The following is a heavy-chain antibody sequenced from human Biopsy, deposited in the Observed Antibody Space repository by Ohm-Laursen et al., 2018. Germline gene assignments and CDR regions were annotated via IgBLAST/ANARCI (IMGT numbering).Heavy chain of an antibody. CDR1: GYSIKSGYY. Sequence: GTLSLTWPVSGYSIKSGYYWGWIRQPPGKGLEWIGNIYHSGSTYYNPSLKSRVTISVEKSKNQFSLKLSSVTAADTAVYYCARATNSTGWPYYYFYGMDVWGQGTTVTVSS. J-gene: IGHJ6*02. D-gene: IGHD2/OR15-2a*01. CDR3: ARATNSTGWPYYYFYGMDV. CDR2: IYHSGST. V-gene: IGHV4-38-2*02.